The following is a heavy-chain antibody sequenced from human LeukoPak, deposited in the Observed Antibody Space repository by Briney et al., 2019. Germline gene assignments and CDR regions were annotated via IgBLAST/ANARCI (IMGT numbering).Heavy chain of an antibody. V-gene: IGHV3-23*01. Sequence: GGSLRLSCAASGFTFSSYAMSWVRQAPGKGLEWVSAISGSGGSTYYADSVKGRFTISRDNSKNTLYLQMNSLRAEDTAVYYCAKSMPIVVVIYLFDYWAREPWSPSPQ. CDR3: AKSMPIVVVIYLFDY. CDR1: GFTFSSYA. J-gene: IGHJ4*02. D-gene: IGHD3-22*01. CDR2: ISGSGGST.